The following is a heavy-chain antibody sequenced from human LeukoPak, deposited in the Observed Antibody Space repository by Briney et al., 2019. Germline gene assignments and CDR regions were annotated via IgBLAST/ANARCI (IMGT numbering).Heavy chain of an antibody. J-gene: IGHJ4*02. CDR3: ARVDYGGTPFDY. CDR2: IYPGDSDT. Sequence: HGESLKISCRGSGYSFPDYWIGWVRQMPGKGLEWMGIIYPGDSDTRYSPSLQGHVIISADKSTRTTYLQWSSLKASDTAMYYCARVDYGGTPFDYWGQGTLVTVSS. CDR1: GYSFPDYW. D-gene: IGHD4-23*01. V-gene: IGHV5-51*01.